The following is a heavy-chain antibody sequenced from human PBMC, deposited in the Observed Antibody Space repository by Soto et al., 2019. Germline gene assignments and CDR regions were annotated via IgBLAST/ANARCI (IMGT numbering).Heavy chain of an antibody. D-gene: IGHD3-16*01. CDR2: IYHTGTT. CDR1: GGSISTSNW. Sequence: QVQLQESGPGLVKPSETLSITCAVSGGSISTSNWWSWVRQPPEKGLDWIGEIYHTGTTNYNPSFNGRVTISVDTANDHVSLKLSSVTSTDTAVYYCARGIRTWGEYVHNSFDPWGQGTLVTVS. J-gene: IGHJ5*02. CDR3: ARGIRTWGEYVHNSFDP. V-gene: IGHV4-4*02.